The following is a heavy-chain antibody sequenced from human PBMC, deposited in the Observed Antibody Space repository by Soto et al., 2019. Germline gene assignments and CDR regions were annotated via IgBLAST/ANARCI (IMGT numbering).Heavy chain of an antibody. J-gene: IGHJ4*02. CDR3: ASRRDYSNYYFDY. D-gene: IGHD4-4*01. CDR2: IYYSGST. V-gene: IGHV4-59*01. Sequence: PSETLSLTCTVSGGSISSYYWSWIRQPPGKGLEWIGYIYYSGSTNYNPSLKSRVTISVDTSKNQFSLKLSSVTAADTAVYYCASRRDYSNYYFDYWGQGTLVTVSS. CDR1: GGSISSYY.